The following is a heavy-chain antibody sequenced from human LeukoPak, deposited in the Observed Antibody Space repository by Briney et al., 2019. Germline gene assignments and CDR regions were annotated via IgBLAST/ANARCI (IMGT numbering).Heavy chain of an antibody. CDR1: GLTLSREG. V-gene: IGHV3-30-3*01. Sequence: GGSLRLSCVASGLTLSREGLHWVRQAPGKGLEWVAVISSDDNNKYYADSVKGRFTISRDTSMNTLYLQMNSLRADDTALYYCARDIGGLDGDGLDYWGQGTLVTVSS. CDR3: ARDIGGLDGDGLDY. J-gene: IGHJ4*02. CDR2: ISSDDNNK. D-gene: IGHD4-17*01.